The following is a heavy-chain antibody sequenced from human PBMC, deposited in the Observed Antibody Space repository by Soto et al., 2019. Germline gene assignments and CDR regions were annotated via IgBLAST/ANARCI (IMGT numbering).Heavy chain of an antibody. CDR3: AREPNVEMATILIGPGSGNDDY. CDR2: IWYDGSNK. V-gene: IGHV3-33*01. Sequence: GGSLRLSCAASGFTFSSYGMHWVRQAPGKGLEWVAVIWYDGSNKYYADSVKGRFTISRDNSKNTLYLQMNSLRAEDTAVYYCAREPNVEMATILIGPGSGNDDYWGQGTLVTVSS. D-gene: IGHD5-12*01. J-gene: IGHJ4*02. CDR1: GFTFSSYG.